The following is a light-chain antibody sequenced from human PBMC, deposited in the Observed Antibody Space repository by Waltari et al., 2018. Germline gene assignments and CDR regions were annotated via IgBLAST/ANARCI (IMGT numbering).Light chain of an antibody. J-gene: IGLJ3*02. Sequence: QSALTQPRSVSGSPGQSVSISCTARSTDVGGYNSFSWYQQFPGKAPRLLLFDVSKRSSGVPDRFSGSKAGNTASLTISGLVPEDEAVYYCCSFVGSYTSVFGGGTKLTVL. CDR1: STDVGGYNS. CDR3: CSFVGSYTSV. CDR2: DVS. V-gene: IGLV2-11*01.